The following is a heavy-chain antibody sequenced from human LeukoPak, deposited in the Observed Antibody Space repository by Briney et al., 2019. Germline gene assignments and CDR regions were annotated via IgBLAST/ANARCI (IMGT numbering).Heavy chain of an antibody. CDR2: IHFDGSNK. Sequence: HTGGSLRLSCAASGFTFSSYGMHWVRQAPGKGLEWVTFIHFDGSNKNYADSVKGRFTISRDNSKNTLYLQMNSLRAEDTAVYYCAKRRGSGSYYWYFDLWGRGTLVTVSS. V-gene: IGHV3-30*02. J-gene: IGHJ2*01. CDR1: GFTFSSYG. CDR3: AKRRGSGSYYWYFDL. D-gene: IGHD3-10*01.